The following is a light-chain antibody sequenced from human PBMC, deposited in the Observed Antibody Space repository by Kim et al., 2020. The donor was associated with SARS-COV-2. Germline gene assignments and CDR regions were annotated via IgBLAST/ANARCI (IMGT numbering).Light chain of an antibody. J-gene: IGKJ1*01. V-gene: IGKV3-20*01. CDR2: GVS. CDR3: QQYGSSRT. CDR1: ESVSSGF. Sequence: DIVLTQSPGTLSLSPGQRATLSCRASESVSSGFLAWYQHRPGQAPRLLIHGVSSRATGIPDRFSGSGSGTDFTLTISRLEAEDFAVYYCQQYGSSRTFGQGTKVDIK.